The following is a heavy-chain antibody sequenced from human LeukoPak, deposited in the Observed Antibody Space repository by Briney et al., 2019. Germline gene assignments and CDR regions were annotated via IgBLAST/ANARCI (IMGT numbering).Heavy chain of an antibody. CDR1: GSISSGSYY. J-gene: IGHJ4*02. D-gene: IGHD6-19*01. CDR2: IYYSGST. Sequence: SETPCPSRTLSLGSISSGSYYGGWIRQPPGKGLEWIGSIYYSGSTYYNPSLKSRVTISVDTSTNQFSLKLSSVTAADTAVYYCARTYSSGWFRGDFDYWGQGTLVTVSS. CDR3: ARTYSSGWFRGDFDY. V-gene: IGHV4-39*01.